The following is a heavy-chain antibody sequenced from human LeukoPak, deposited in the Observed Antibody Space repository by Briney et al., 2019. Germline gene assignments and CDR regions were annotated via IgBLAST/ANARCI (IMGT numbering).Heavy chain of an antibody. Sequence: GGSLRLSCAASGFTFSSYAMSWVRQAPGKGLEWVSAISGSGGSTYYADSVKGRFTISRDNSKNTLYLQMNSLRAEDTAVYYCANFSSESGSYYDYWGQGTLVTVSS. D-gene: IGHD1-26*01. CDR2: ISGSGGST. J-gene: IGHJ4*02. CDR1: GFTFSSYA. V-gene: IGHV3-23*01. CDR3: ANFSSESGSYYDY.